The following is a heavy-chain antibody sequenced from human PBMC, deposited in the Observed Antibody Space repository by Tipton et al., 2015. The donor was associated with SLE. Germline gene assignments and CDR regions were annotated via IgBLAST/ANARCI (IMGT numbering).Heavy chain of an antibody. CDR3: ARGSFWSGPEYYCHAMDV. CDR1: GGSISSHY. CDR2: IYYSGST. Sequence: TLSLTCTVSGGSISSHYWSWIRQPPGKGLEWIGYIYYSGSTNYNPSIKSRVTISVDTSKNQFSLKLSSVIAADTAVYYCARGSFWSGPEYYCHAMDVWGQGTTVSVPS. V-gene: IGHV4-59*11. J-gene: IGHJ6*02. D-gene: IGHD3-3*01.